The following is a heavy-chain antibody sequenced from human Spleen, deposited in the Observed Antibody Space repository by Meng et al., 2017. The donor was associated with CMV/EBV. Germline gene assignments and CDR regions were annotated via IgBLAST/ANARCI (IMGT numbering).Heavy chain of an antibody. CDR1: GYTFTSYG. D-gene: IGHD3-16*02. CDR3: ARDPGRYTGLPRPGWFDP. V-gene: IGHV1-18*01. J-gene: IGHJ5*02. Sequence: ASVKVSCKASGYTFTSYGISWVRQAPGQGLEWMGWISAYNGNTNYAQKLQGRVTMTTDTSTSTAYMELRSLRSDDTAVYYCARDPGRYTGLPRPGWFDPWGQGTLVTVSS. CDR2: ISAYNGNT.